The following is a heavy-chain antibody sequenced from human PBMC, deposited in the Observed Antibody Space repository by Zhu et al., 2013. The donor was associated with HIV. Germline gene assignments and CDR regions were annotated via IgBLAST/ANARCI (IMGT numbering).Heavy chain of an antibody. Sequence: QVQLLQSGAEVKKPGASVKVSCRASSHSFTGNYIDWVRQAPGQGLEWIGWINPNSGDTNYAQNFQGRVTMTRDTSTTTAYMELSALISDDTAVYFCARDHNWGPDHWGQGALVTVSS. CDR1: SHSFTGNY. V-gene: IGHV1-2*02. J-gene: IGHJ4*02. CDR3: ARDHNWGPDH. D-gene: IGHD1-1*01. CDR2: INPNSGDT.